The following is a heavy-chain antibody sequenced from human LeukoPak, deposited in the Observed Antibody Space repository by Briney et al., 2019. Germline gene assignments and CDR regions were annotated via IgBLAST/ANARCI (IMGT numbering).Heavy chain of an antibody. CDR2: INHSGST. D-gene: IGHD1-26*01. Sequence: SETLSLTCTVSGGSISSTTYYWAWIRQPPWKGLEWIGEINHSGSTNYNPSLKSRVTISVDTSKNQFSLKLSSVTAADTAVYYCARPATLYYYYYMDVWGKGTTVTISS. CDR3: ARPATLYYYYYMDV. V-gene: IGHV4-39*07. CDR1: GGSISSTTYY. J-gene: IGHJ6*03.